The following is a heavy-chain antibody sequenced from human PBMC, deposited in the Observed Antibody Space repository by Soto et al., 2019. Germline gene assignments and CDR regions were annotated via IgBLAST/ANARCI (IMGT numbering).Heavy chain of an antibody. CDR2: VYFSGST. V-gene: IGHV4-59*13. J-gene: IGHJ3*02. Sequence: QVQLQESGPGLVKPSETLSLTCSVSGDSINDYYWTWIRQSPGKGLEWIGYVYFSGSTNYNPSLKSRVTMSVDTSKNQFSLYLRSVTDADTAVYYCAREGLHGSETYNNVGAFDIWGQGTVVIVSS. CDR1: GDSINDYY. CDR3: AREGLHGSETYNNVGAFDI. D-gene: IGHD3-10*01.